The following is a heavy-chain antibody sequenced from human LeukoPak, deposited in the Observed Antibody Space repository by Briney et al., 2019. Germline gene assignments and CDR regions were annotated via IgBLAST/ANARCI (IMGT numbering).Heavy chain of an antibody. V-gene: IGHV3-21*01. D-gene: IGHD5-12*01. CDR2: ISSSSSYI. CDR3: ARDRGYSGYDLYYFDY. Sequence: GGSLRLSCAASGFTFNSYSMNWVRQAPGKGLEWVSSISSSSSYIYYADSVKGRFTISRDSGKNSLYLQMNSLRAEDTAVYYCARDRGYSGYDLYYFDYWGQGTLVTVSS. J-gene: IGHJ4*02. CDR1: GFTFNSYS.